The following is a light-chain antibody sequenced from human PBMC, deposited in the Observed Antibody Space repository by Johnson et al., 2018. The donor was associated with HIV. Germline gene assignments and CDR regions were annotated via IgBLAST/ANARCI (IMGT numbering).Light chain of an antibody. CDR3: GTWDSSLSAYV. CDR2: DTS. CDR1: SSNIGNNF. V-gene: IGLV1-51*01. J-gene: IGLJ1*01. Sequence: QSVLTQPPSVSAAPGQRVTISCSGSSSNIGNNFVSWYQQLPGTAPKVLIYDTSKRPSGIPDRFSGSKSGTSATLGITGLQTGDEADYYCGTWDSSLSAYVLGTGTKVTVL.